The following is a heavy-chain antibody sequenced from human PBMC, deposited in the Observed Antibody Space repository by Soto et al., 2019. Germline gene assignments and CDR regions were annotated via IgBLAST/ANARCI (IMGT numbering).Heavy chain of an antibody. CDR3: ARHWTLWFGELFSYYMDV. CDR2: IYYSGST. Sequence: SETLSLTCTVSGGSISSYYWSWIRQPPGKGLEWIGYIYYSGSTNYNPSLKSRVTISVDTSKNQFSLKLSSVTAADTAVYYCARHWTLWFGELFSYYMDVWGKGTTVTVSS. J-gene: IGHJ6*03. V-gene: IGHV4-59*08. CDR1: GGSISSYY. D-gene: IGHD3-10*01.